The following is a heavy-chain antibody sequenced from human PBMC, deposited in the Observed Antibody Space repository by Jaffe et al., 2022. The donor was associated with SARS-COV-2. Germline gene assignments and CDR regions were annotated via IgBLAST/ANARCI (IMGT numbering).Heavy chain of an antibody. J-gene: IGHJ4*02. V-gene: IGHV5-51*01. CDR2: IYPHDSDI. Sequence: EVQLVQSGAEVKKSGESLKISCKGSGYRFTSHWIGWVRQMPGKGLEWMGIIYPHDSDIRYSPSFQGQVTISTDKSITTAYLQWSSLKASDTAIYYCARQYYYDSSAYSNGYGPFDYWGQGTQVTVSS. CDR1: GYRFTSHW. D-gene: IGHD3-22*01. CDR3: ARQYYYDSSAYSNGYGPFDY.